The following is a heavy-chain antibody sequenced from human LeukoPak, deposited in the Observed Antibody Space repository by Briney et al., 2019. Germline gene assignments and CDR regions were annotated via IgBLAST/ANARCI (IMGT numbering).Heavy chain of an antibody. D-gene: IGHD3-3*01. Sequence: SETLSLTCTVSGVSISSGDYYWSWLRQPPGKGLEWIGSIYYSGSTYYNQCLKSRINISVDTSKNQFSGKLSSVTAADTAVYYCARHPKRPRITIFGVVDWYFDLWGRGTLVTVSS. CDR1: GVSISSGDYY. CDR2: IYYSGST. V-gene: IGHV4-39*01. J-gene: IGHJ2*01. CDR3: ARHPKRPRITIFGVVDWYFDL.